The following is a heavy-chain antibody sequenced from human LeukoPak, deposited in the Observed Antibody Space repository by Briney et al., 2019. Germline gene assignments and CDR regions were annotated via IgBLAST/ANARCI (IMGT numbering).Heavy chain of an antibody. CDR2: SDPEDVRT. Sequence: ASVKVSCKASGYTFTGYYMHWVRQAPGQGLEWMGGSDPEDVRTSFAEKFQGRVTFTEDTSTDTAFMELSRLRSDDTAVYYCATFQAYANSGHLRPYFDYWGQGTLVTVSS. D-gene: IGHD3-22*01. CDR3: ATFQAYANSGHLRPYFDY. V-gene: IGHV1-24*01. J-gene: IGHJ4*02. CDR1: GYTFTGYY.